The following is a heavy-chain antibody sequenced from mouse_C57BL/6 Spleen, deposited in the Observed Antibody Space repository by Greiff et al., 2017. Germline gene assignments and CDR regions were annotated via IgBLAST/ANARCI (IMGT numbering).Heavy chain of an antibody. D-gene: IGHD1-1*01. CDR2: IHPNSGST. J-gene: IGHJ1*03. Sequence: VQLQQPGAELVKPGASVKLSCKASGYTFTSYWMHWVKQRPGQGLEWIGMIHPNSGSTNYNEKFKSKATLTVDKSSSTAYMQLSSLTSEDSAVYYCADYGSSYGEYFDVWGTGTTVTVSS. CDR1: GYTFTSYW. CDR3: ADYGSSYGEYFDV. V-gene: IGHV1-64*01.